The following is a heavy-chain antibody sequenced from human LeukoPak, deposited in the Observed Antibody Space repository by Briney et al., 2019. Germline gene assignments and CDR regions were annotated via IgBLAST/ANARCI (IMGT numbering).Heavy chain of an antibody. CDR3: ATNSLMPELYYFDY. Sequence: ASVKVSCKASGYTFTSYDINWVRQATGQGLEWMGWMNPNSGNTGYAQKFQGRVTMTRNTSISTAYMELSSLRSDDTAVYYCATNSLMPELYYFDYWGQGTLVTVSS. V-gene: IGHV1-8*01. CDR2: MNPNSGNT. J-gene: IGHJ4*02. D-gene: IGHD1-1*01. CDR1: GYTFTSYD.